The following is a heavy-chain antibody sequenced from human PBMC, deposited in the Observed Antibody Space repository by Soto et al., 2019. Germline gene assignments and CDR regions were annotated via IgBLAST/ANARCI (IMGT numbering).Heavy chain of an antibody. CDR3: ARALRYCSSTSCPNWLDP. V-gene: IGHV1-18*01. D-gene: IGHD2-2*01. CDR1: GYTFTSYG. Sequence: ASVKVSCKASGYTFTSYGISWVRQAPGQGLEWMGWISAYNGNTNYAQKLQGRVTMTTDTSTSTAYMELRSLRSDDTAVYYCARALRYCSSTSCPNWLDPWGQGTLVTFSS. CDR2: ISAYNGNT. J-gene: IGHJ5*02.